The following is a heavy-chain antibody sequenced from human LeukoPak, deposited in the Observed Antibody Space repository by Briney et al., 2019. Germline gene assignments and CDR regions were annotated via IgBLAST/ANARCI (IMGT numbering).Heavy chain of an antibody. CDR1: GYTFTSFY. J-gene: IGHJ4*02. Sequence: ASVKVSCKASGYTFTSFYMHCVRQAPGQALEWMGLINASGGSTTYAQKFQGRVTMTRGISTSTVYMKLTSLTSEDTAVYYCARGLHISLRTPPAFWGQGTLVTVSS. V-gene: IGHV1-46*01. CDR3: ARGLHISLRTPPAF. D-gene: IGHD2-21*01. CDR2: INASGGST.